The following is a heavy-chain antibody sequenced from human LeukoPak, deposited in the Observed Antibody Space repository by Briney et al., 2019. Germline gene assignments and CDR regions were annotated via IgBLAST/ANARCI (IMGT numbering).Heavy chain of an antibody. J-gene: IGHJ4*02. D-gene: IGHD3-22*01. CDR1: GFTISSYD. CDR2: IRGSRGST. CDR3: AKSDYYASSGYYL. Sequence: GGSLRLSCAASGFTISSYDMSWVRQAPGKGLEWVSAIRGSRGSTYYADSVKGRFTISRDNSKNPLYLQMHSRRAEDTAVYDSAKSDYYASSGYYLWGQGTLVTVSS. V-gene: IGHV3-23*01.